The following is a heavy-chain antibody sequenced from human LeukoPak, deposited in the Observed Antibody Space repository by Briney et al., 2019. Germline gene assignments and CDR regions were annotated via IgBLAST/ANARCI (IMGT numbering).Heavy chain of an antibody. CDR3: ARDSDAGFDY. Sequence: GGSLRLSCAASGFTFSRFWMHWVRQAPGEGLVWVARASSDGSSTVYADSVKGRFTISRDNAKKTLYLQTKNLRAEDTAIYYCARDSDAGFDYWGQGTLVTVSS. V-gene: IGHV3-74*01. J-gene: IGHJ4*02. CDR2: ASSDGSST. CDR1: GFTFSRFW.